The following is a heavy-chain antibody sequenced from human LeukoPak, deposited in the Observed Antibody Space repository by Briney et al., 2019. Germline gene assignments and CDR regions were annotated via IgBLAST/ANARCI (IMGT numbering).Heavy chain of an antibody. CDR1: GFTFSDNY. J-gene: IGHJ4*02. CDR2: ISPSGDTI. V-gene: IGHV3-11*01. D-gene: IGHD1-26*01. Sequence: GGSLSLSCAASGFTFSDNYMSWIRQAPGKGLEWVSYISPSGDTIYYADSMKGRFTISRNNAKNSLYLQMNSLRAEDTAVYYCARDGRTGGFWGQGTLVTVSS. CDR3: ARDGRTGGF.